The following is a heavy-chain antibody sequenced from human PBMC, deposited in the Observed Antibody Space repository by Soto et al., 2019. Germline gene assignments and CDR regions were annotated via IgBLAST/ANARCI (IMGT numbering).Heavy chain of an antibody. CDR2: INHSGST. CDR1: DGFFSDYY. D-gene: IGHD2-21*01. J-gene: IGHJ6*03. CDR3: ARGKFGFSYYYYYYLDV. Sequence: QVQLHQWGAGLLKPSETLSLTCAVYDGFFSDYYWTWIRQSPGKGLEWIGEINHSGSTSYKSSLKSRVTISIDTSKNQFSLKLTSVTASDTAVYYCARGKFGFSYYYYYYLDVWGKGTTVTVSS. V-gene: IGHV4-34*01.